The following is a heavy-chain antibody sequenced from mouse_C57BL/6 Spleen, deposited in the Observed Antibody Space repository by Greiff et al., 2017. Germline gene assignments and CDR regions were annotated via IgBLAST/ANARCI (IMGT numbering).Heavy chain of an antibody. J-gene: IGHJ3*01. V-gene: IGHV2-2*01. CDR2: IWSGGST. Sequence: QVHVKQSGPGLVQPSQSLSITCTVSGFSLTSYGVHWVRQSPGKGLEWLGVIWSGGSTDYNAAFISRLSISKDNSKSQVFFTMNSLQADDTAIYYCARDRLYYDYDEGCFAYWGQGTLVTVSA. CDR1: GFSLTSYG. D-gene: IGHD2-4*01. CDR3: ARDRLYYDYDEGCFAY.